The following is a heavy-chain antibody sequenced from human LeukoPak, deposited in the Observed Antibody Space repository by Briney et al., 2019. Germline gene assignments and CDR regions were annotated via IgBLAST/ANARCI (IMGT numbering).Heavy chain of an antibody. CDR1: GYTFTSYG. CDR3: ARSSIIAAAGPYYFDY. CDR2: ISAYNGNT. D-gene: IGHD6-13*01. J-gene: IGHJ4*02. Sequence: ASVKVSCKASGYTFTSYGISWVRQAPGQGLEWMGWISAYNGNTNYAQKLQGRVTMTTDTSTSTAYMELRSLRSDDTAAYYCARSSIIAAAGPYYFDYWGQGTLVTVSS. V-gene: IGHV1-18*01.